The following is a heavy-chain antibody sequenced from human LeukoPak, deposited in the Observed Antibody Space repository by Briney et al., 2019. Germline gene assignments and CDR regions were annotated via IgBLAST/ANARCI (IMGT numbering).Heavy chain of an antibody. V-gene: IGHV1-18*01. Sequence: ASVKVSCKASGYTFTSYGISWVRQAPGQGLEWMGWISAYNGNTNYAQKLQGRVTMTTDTSTSTAYMELRSLRSDDTAVYYCARGPLGSGWHSNLDYWGQGTLVTVSS. J-gene: IGHJ4*02. D-gene: IGHD6-19*01. CDR1: GYTFTSYG. CDR3: ARGPLGSGWHSNLDY. CDR2: ISAYNGNT.